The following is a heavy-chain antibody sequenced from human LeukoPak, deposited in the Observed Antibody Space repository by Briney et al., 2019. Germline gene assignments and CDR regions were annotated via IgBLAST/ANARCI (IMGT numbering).Heavy chain of an antibody. V-gene: IGHV4-30-4*08. D-gene: IGHD2/OR15-2a*01. Sequence: SETLSLTCTVSGGSISSGDYYWSWIRQPPGKGLEWLGYIYYSGSTYCNPSLKSRVTISVDTSKNQFSLKLSSVTAADTAVYYCARGRTTGYYYYYYMDVWGKGTTVTVSS. CDR1: GGSISSGDYY. CDR2: IYYSGST. CDR3: ARGRTTGYYYYYYMDV. J-gene: IGHJ6*03.